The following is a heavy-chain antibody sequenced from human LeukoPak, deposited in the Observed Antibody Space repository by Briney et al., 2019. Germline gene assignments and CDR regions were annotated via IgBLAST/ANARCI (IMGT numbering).Heavy chain of an antibody. V-gene: IGHV1-69*05. D-gene: IGHD3-22*01. J-gene: IGHJ4*02. CDR1: GGTFSSYA. CDR2: TIPIFGTA. CDR3: AGDGYYDSSGGDY. Sequence: ASVTVSCKASGGTFSSYAISWVRQAPGQGLEWMGGTIPIFGTANYAQKFQGRVTITTDESTSTAYMELRRLRSEDRAGYYFAGDGYYDSSGGDYWGQGTLVTVSS.